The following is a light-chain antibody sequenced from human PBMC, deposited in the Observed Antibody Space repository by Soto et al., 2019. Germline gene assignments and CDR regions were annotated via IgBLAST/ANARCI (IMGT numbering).Light chain of an antibody. CDR2: WAS. CDR3: QQYYSIPFT. CDR1: QSVLYSSNNKNY. J-gene: IGKJ3*01. V-gene: IGKV4-1*01. Sequence: DIVMTQSPNSLAVSLGERATINCQSSQSVLYSSNNKNYFAWYQQRPGQPPKLLFYWASTRESGVPDRFSASGSGTDFTLTISSLQAEDVAVYYCQQYYSIPFTFGPGTKVDIK.